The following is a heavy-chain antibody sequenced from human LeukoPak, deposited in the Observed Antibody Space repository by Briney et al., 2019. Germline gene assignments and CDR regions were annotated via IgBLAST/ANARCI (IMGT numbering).Heavy chain of an antibody. J-gene: IGHJ4*02. D-gene: IGHD3-10*01. CDR1: GFTFTNHW. Sequence: GGSLRLSCAASGFTFTNHWMHWVRQAPGKGRVWVSRIRGDGVDTSYADSVKGRFTISRDNAKNTLYLQMDSLGAEDTAVYYCGRDVVLGSGSIDYWGQGVLVTVSS. CDR3: GRDVVLGSGSIDY. V-gene: IGHV3-74*01. CDR2: IRGDGVDT.